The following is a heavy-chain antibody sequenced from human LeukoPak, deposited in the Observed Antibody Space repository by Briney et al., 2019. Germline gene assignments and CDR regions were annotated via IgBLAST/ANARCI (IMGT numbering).Heavy chain of an antibody. J-gene: IGHJ4*02. CDR2: IRYDGSKK. CDR1: GFTFSSYG. V-gene: IGHV3-30*02. D-gene: IGHD3-10*01. CDR3: AKDRPPQYDSGTYSDY. Sequence: GGSLRLSCVASGFTFSSYGIHWIRQAPGKGLEWVAFIRYDGSKKFYSDSVKGRFTISRDNSKNTLYLQMNSLRTEDTALYFCAKDRPPQYDSGTYSDYWGQGTLVTVSS.